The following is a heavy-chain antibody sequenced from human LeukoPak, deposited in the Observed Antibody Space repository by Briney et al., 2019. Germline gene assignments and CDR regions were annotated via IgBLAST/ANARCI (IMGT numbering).Heavy chain of an antibody. CDR1: GFTFSSYG. CDR2: IRYDGSNK. V-gene: IGHV3-30*02. D-gene: IGHD2-2*02. Sequence: GGSLRLSCAASGFTFSSYGMHWVRQAPGKGLEWVAFIRYDGSNKYYADSVKGRFTISRDNSKNTVYLQMNSLRAEDTAVYYCAKGVGDCTSTSCYTRVFDYWGQGTLVTVSS. J-gene: IGHJ4*02. CDR3: AKGVGDCTSTSCYTRVFDY.